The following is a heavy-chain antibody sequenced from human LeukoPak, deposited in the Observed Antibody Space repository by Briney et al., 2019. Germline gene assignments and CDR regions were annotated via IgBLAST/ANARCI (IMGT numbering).Heavy chain of an antibody. CDR3: ARVPGAALHWYFDH. Sequence: PGRSLRLSYAASGFNVSSKYMNWVRQAPGKGLEWVSVIYSGGTTYHADSVKGGFTLSRATSKIPLYLQMNILRAEAPASNSSARVPGAALHWYFDHWGRGTLVTVSS. J-gene: IGHJ2*01. V-gene: IGHV3-66*01. CDR1: GFNVSSKY. CDR2: IYSGGTT.